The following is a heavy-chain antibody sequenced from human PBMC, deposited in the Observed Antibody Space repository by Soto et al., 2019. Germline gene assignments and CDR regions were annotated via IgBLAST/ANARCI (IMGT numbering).Heavy chain of an antibody. D-gene: IGHD2-15*01. J-gene: IGHJ6*02. CDR2: IVVGSGNT. V-gene: IGHV1-58*01. CDR3: AADTVIGSSAIPTHGMDV. Sequence: ASVKVSCKASGFTFTSSAVQWVRQARGQRLEWIGWIVVGSGNTNYAQKFQERVTITRDMSTSTAYMELSSLRSEDTAVYYCAADTVIGSSAIPTHGMDVWGQGTTVTVSS. CDR1: GFTFTSSA.